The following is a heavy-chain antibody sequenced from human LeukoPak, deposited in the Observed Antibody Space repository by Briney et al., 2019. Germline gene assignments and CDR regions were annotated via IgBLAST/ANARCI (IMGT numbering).Heavy chain of an antibody. CDR2: INPSGGTT. D-gene: IGHD6-19*01. J-gene: IGHJ4*02. Sequence: ASVKVSCKASGYTFTSYYMHWVRQAPGQGLEWMGMINPSGGTTTYAQKFQGRVTMTRDTSTSTVYMELSSLRSEDTAVYYCARPYSSGWYVLDYWGRGTLVTVSS. CDR3: ARPYSSGWYVLDY. CDR1: GYTFTSYY. V-gene: IGHV1-46*01.